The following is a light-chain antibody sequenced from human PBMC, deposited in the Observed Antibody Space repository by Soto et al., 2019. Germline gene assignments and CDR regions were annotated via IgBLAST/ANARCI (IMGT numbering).Light chain of an antibody. CDR3: QQTYSRVLS. CDR2: ATS. V-gene: IGKV1-39*01. J-gene: IGKJ4*01. CDR1: QSISTY. Sequence: DIQMTQSPSSLSASAGDRVTITCRASQSISTYLNWLQQKPGKAPEVLISATSTLQSGVPARFSGSGSGTEFTLTIRSLQPEDVATYYCQQTYSRVLSFGGGTKVEI.